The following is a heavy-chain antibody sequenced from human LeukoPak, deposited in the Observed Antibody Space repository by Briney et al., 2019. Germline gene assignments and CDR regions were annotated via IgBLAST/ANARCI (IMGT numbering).Heavy chain of an antibody. CDR3: ARDRAATQDY. V-gene: IGHV3-30-3*01. J-gene: IGHJ4*02. D-gene: IGHD6-25*01. CDR1: GFTFSSYA. Sequence: QTGGSLRLSCAASGFTFSSYAMHWVRQAPGKGLEWVAVISYDGSNKYYADSVKGRFTISRDTSKNTLYLQMNSPRAEDTAVYYCARDRAATQDYWGQGTLVTVSS. CDR2: ISYDGSNK.